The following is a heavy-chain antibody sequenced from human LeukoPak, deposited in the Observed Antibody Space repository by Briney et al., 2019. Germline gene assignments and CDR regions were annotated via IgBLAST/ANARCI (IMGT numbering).Heavy chain of an antibody. CDR1: GYILTNYA. J-gene: IGHJ5*01. Sequence: GASVQVSCEASGYILTNYAINWMRQAPGQGLEWMGWITTSTGNPTYAQGFTGRFVFSSDTSVSTAYLQISSLRAEDTAVYYCARDPYAPPSSDLQRFDSWGQGTLVTVSS. D-gene: IGHD6-19*01. CDR3: ARDPYAPPSSDLQRFDS. V-gene: IGHV7-4-1*02. CDR2: ITTSTGNP.